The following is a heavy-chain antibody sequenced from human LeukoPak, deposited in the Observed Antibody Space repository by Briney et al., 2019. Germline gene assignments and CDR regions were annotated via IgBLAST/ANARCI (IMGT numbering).Heavy chain of an antibody. Sequence: SVKVSCKASGGTFSSYAISWVRQAPGQWLEWMGGIIPIFGTANYAQKFQGRVTITADESTSTAYMELSSLRSEDTAVYYCASLLYDSSGHMDVWGKGTTVTISS. J-gene: IGHJ6*03. V-gene: IGHV1-69*13. D-gene: IGHD3-22*01. CDR1: GGTFSSYA. CDR2: IIPIFGTA. CDR3: ASLLYDSSGHMDV.